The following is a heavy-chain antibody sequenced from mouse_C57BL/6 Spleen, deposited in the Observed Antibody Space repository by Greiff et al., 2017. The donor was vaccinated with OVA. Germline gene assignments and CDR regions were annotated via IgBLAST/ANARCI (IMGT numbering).Heavy chain of an antibody. Sequence: VKLQQPGAELVRPGSSVKLSCKASGYTFTSYWMHWVKQRPIQGLEWIGNIDPSDSETHYNQKFKDKATLTVDKSSSTAYMQLSSLTSEDSAVYYCARNDYQGYFDYWGQGTTLTVSS. V-gene: IGHV1-52*01. J-gene: IGHJ2*01. CDR2: IDPSDSET. CDR1: GYTFTSYW. D-gene: IGHD2-4*01. CDR3: ARNDYQGYFDY.